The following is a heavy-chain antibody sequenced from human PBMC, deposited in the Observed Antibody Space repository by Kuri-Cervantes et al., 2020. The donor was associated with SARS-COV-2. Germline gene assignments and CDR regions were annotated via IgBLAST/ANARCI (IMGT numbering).Heavy chain of an antibody. CDR2: INSDGSVT. J-gene: IGHJ3*02. CDR1: GFTFSRSW. Sequence: GGSLRLSCAASGFTFSRSWMLWVRQAPGKGLVWVSRINSDGSVTSYPDSVEGRFTISRDNAKNSLYLQMNSLRAEDTAVYYCARERGSSWYSSKAFDIWGQGTMVTVSS. D-gene: IGHD6-13*01. V-gene: IGHV3-74*01. CDR3: ARERGSSWYSSKAFDI.